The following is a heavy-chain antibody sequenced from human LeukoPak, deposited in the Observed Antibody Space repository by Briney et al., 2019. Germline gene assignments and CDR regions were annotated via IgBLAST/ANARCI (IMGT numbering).Heavy chain of an antibody. Sequence: GRSLRLSCAASGFTFSSYGMNWVRQAPGKGLEWVAVIWYDGSNKYYADSVKGRFTISRDNSKNTLYLQMNSLRAEDTAVYYCARARTTVTTGNSYFDLWGRGTLVTVSS. V-gene: IGHV3-33*01. CDR3: ARARTTVTTGNSYFDL. CDR2: IWYDGSNK. CDR1: GFTFSSYG. J-gene: IGHJ2*01. D-gene: IGHD4-17*01.